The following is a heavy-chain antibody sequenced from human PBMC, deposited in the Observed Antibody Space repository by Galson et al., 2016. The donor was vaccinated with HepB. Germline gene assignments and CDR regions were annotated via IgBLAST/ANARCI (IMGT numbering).Heavy chain of an antibody. D-gene: IGHD1-26*01. J-gene: IGHJ4*02. Sequence: SLRLSCAASGFSFSNYGMHWVRQAPGKGLEWVAVVSSGGTTQYYADSVKGRFTISRDNSKSTLYLQMDSLRIDATAVYYCAGEGGTSGTYRYSFDYWGQGTLVTVSS. CDR3: AGEGGTSGTYRYSFDY. CDR2: VSSGGTTQ. CDR1: GFSFSNYG. V-gene: IGHV3-30*03.